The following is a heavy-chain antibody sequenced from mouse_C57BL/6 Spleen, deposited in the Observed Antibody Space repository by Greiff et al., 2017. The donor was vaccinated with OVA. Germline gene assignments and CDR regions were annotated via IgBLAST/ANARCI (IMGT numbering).Heavy chain of an antibody. CDR2: IDPSDSYT. Sequence: QVQLKQPGAELVKPGASVKLSCKASGYTFTSYWMQWVKQRPGQGLEWIGEIDPSDSYTNYNQKFKGKATLTVDTSSSTAYMQLSSLTSEDSAVYYCARLDSSGYIAYWGQGTLVTVSA. D-gene: IGHD3-2*02. V-gene: IGHV1-50*01. CDR3: ARLDSSGYIAY. J-gene: IGHJ3*01. CDR1: GYTFTSYW.